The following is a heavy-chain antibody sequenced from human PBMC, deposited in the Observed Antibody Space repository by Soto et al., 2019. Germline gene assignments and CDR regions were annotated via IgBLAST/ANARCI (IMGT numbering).Heavy chain of an antibody. Sequence: QVQLQESGPGLVKPSETLSLTCTVSGGSVSSGSYYWGWIRQPPGKGLEWIGYIYYSGSTNYNTSLKSRVTISVDTSKNQFSLKLRSVTSADTAVYYCASGEWELLINLGQGTLVTVSS. J-gene: IGHJ4*02. CDR2: IYYSGST. CDR1: GGSVSSGSYY. V-gene: IGHV4-61*01. D-gene: IGHD1-26*01. CDR3: ASGEWELLIN.